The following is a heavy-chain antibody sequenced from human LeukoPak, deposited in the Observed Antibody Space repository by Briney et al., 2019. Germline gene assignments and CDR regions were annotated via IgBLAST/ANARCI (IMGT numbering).Heavy chain of an antibody. D-gene: IGHD2-15*01. V-gene: IGHV4-39*01. J-gene: IGHJ4*02. CDR2: IYYSGST. Sequence: SETLSLTCTVSGGSISSSSYYWGWIRQPPGKGLEWIGSIYYSGSTYYNPSLKSRVTMSVDTSKNQFSLKLSSVTAADTAVYYCASAAQTLGYCSGGSCYSSRPFDYWGQGTLSPSPQ. CDR1: GGSISSSSYY. CDR3: ASAAQTLGYCSGGSCYSSRPFDY.